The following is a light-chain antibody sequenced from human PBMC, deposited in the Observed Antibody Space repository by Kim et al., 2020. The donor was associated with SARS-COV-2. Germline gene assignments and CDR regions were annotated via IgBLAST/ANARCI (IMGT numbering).Light chain of an antibody. J-gene: IGKJ4*01. CDR1: QGISSS. V-gene: IGKV1D-13*01. CDR2: DAS. CDR3: QQFKNYPHT. Sequence: IQLTQSPSSLSASVGDRVTITCRASQGISSSLAWFQQIPGKAPKLLIYDASTLRSGVPSRFSGSGSGTDFTLAISSLQPEDFATYYCQQFKNYPHTFGGGTKLEI.